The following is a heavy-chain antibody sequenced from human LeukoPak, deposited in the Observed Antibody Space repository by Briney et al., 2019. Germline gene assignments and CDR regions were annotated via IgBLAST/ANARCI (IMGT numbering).Heavy chain of an antibody. J-gene: IGHJ5*02. D-gene: IGHD4-17*01. CDR3: ARDVHGDYGSGWFDP. CDR2: IMPLFGTA. Sequence: SVKVSCKTSGGTFNNSAISWVRQAPGQGLEWLGGIMPLFGTAGYAQKFQGRVTSTKDESTRTVYLELTSLTSDDTAVYYCARDVHGDYGSGWFDPWGQETLVSVSS. CDR1: GGTFNNSA. V-gene: IGHV1-69*05.